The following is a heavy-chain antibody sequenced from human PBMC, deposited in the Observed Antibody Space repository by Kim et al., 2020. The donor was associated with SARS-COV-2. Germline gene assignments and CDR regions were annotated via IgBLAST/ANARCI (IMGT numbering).Heavy chain of an antibody. Sequence: GESLKISCKGSGYSFTSYWIGWVRQMPGKGLEWMGIIYPGDSDTRYSPSFQGQVTISADKSISTAYLQWSSLKASDTAMYYCARLYSWVRGVIISGWFDPWGQGTLVTVSS. CDR1: GYSFTSYW. V-gene: IGHV5-51*01. J-gene: IGHJ5*02. CDR3: ARLYSWVRGVIISGWFDP. CDR2: IYPGDSDT. D-gene: IGHD3-10*01.